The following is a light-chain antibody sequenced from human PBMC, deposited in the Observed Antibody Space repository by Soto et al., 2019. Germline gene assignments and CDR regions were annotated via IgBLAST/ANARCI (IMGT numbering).Light chain of an antibody. V-gene: IGLV2-14*01. J-gene: IGLJ2*01. CDR3: SSYTSSNTVI. CDR2: DVT. CDR1: SSDVGGYNY. Sequence: QSALTQPASVSGSPGQSITISCTGTSSDVGGYNYVSWYQQYPGKAPKLMICDVTNRPSGVSDRFSGSKSGNTASLTISGLQAVDEADYYCSSYTSSNTVIFGGGTKVTVL.